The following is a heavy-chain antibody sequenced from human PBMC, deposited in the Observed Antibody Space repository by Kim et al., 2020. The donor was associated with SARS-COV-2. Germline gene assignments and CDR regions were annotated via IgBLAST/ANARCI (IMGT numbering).Heavy chain of an antibody. CDR3: ARDSVYSSAAST. CDR2: IYPGGGT. V-gene: IGHV3-66*01. CDR1: GFIVSSNY. J-gene: IGHJ5*02. D-gene: IGHD6-19*01. Sequence: GGSLRLSCAASGFIVSSNYMSWVRQAPGKGLEWVSVIYPGGGTYYSDSVEGRFTTSRDNFQNTVYLQMNNLLAADTAVYYCARDSVYSSAASTWGQGTL.